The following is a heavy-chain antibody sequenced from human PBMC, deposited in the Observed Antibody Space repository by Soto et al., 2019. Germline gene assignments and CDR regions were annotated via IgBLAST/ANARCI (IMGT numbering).Heavy chain of an antibody. Sequence: GGSLRLSCAASGFTFSSYGMHWVRQAPGKGLEWVAVISYDGSNKYYADSVKGRFTISRDNSKNTLYLQMNSLRAEDTAVYYCAKDQLYCSGGSCYYYGMDVWGQGTTVTVSS. D-gene: IGHD2-15*01. J-gene: IGHJ6*02. CDR3: AKDQLYCSGGSCYYYGMDV. CDR1: GFTFSSYG. V-gene: IGHV3-30*18. CDR2: ISYDGSNK.